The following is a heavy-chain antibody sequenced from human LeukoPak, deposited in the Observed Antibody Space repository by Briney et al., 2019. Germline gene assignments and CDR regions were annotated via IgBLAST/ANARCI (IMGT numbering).Heavy chain of an antibody. Sequence: GSLRLSCAASGFTFSSYAMSWVRQAPGKGLEWVSAISGSGGSTYYADSVKGRFTISRDNSKNTLYLQMNSLRAEDTAVYYCAKVGHTVVPAAISFYYYYMDVWGKGTTVTVSS. CDR3: AKVGHTVVPAAISFYYYYMDV. D-gene: IGHD2-2*02. CDR1: GFTFSSYA. J-gene: IGHJ6*03. V-gene: IGHV3-23*01. CDR2: ISGSGGST.